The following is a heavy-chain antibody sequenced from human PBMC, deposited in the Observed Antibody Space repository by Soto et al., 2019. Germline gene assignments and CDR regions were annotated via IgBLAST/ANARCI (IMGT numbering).Heavy chain of an antibody. CDR3: ARAASFYYDNTGYYHFDY. Sequence: SETLSLTCTVSGGSINSGGFYWSWIRQHPGKGLEWIGYIYYSGSTYYNPSLKSRVIISVDTSKNQFSLRLRSVTATDTAVYYFARAASFYYDNTGYYHFDYWGQGSLVTVSS. CDR2: IYYSGST. J-gene: IGHJ4*02. V-gene: IGHV4-31*03. CDR1: GGSINSGGFY. D-gene: IGHD3-22*01.